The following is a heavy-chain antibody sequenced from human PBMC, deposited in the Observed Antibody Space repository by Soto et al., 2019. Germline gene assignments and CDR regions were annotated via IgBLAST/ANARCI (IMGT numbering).Heavy chain of an antibody. D-gene: IGHD3-10*01. CDR2: IIPIFGTA. J-gene: IGHJ5*02. CDR1: GGTFSSYA. V-gene: IGHV1-69*01. CDR3: ERRTVLLNFDP. Sequence: QVQLVQSGAEVKKPGSSVKVSCKAAGGTFSSYAISWVRHAPGQGLEWMGGIIPIFGTANYAQKFQGRVTITADESTSTAYRELSSRRSEDPALYYWERRTVLLNFDPWGQGTLVTVSS.